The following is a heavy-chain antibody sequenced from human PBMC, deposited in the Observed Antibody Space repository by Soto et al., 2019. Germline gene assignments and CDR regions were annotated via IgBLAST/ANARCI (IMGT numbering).Heavy chain of an antibody. CDR1: GGSISSGGYY. CDR3: ARVSLVEMATSFDY. CDR2: IYYSGST. V-gene: IGHV4-31*03. Sequence: QVQLQESGPGLVKPSQTLSLTCTVSGGSISSGGYYWSWIRQHPGKGLEYIGNIYYSGSTYYNPYLKSRVTISVDTSKNQFSLKLSSVTAADTAVYYCARVSLVEMATSFDYWGQGTLVTVSS. J-gene: IGHJ4*02. D-gene: IGHD5-12*01.